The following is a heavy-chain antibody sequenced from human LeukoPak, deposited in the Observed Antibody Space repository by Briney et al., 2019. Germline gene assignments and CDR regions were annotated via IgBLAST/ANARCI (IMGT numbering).Heavy chain of an antibody. Sequence: GASVKVSCKASGGTFSSYAISWVRQAPGQGLEWMGGIIPIFGTANYAQKFQGRVTITTDESTSTAYMELSSLRSEDTAVYYCAREPPSRGPDSSGYGAFDIWGQGTMVTVSS. J-gene: IGHJ3*02. CDR3: AREPPSRGPDSSGYGAFDI. CDR2: IIPIFGTA. D-gene: IGHD3-22*01. V-gene: IGHV1-69*05. CDR1: GGTFSSYA.